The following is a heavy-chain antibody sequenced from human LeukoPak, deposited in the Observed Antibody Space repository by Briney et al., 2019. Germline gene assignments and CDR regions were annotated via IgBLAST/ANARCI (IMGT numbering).Heavy chain of an antibody. CDR1: GFTGSSNY. V-gene: IGHV3-53*01. Sequence: GGSLRLFCAASGFTGSSNYMSWVRQAPGKGLERIPVIYSGGSTYYADSVKGRFTISRDNSKNTLYLQMNSLRAEDTAVYYCARVRDSSGWYRVHYYYMDVWGKGTTVTVSS. D-gene: IGHD6-19*01. J-gene: IGHJ6*03. CDR2: IYSGGST. CDR3: ARVRDSSGWYRVHYYYMDV.